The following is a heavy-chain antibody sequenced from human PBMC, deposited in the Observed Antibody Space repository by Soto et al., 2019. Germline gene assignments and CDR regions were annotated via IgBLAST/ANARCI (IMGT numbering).Heavy chain of an antibody. CDR3: ARDRILDY. Sequence: FLRLSCAASGFSFSDYYMSWIRQAPGKGLEWVSYISSSSSYTNYADSVQGRFTISRDNAKNSLYLQMNSLRAEDTAVYYCARDRILDYWGQGTLVTVSS. V-gene: IGHV3-11*05. CDR1: GFSFSDYY. J-gene: IGHJ4*02. CDR2: ISSSSSYT.